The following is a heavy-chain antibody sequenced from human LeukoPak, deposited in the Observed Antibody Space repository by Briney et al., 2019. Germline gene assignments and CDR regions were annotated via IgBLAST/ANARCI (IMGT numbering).Heavy chain of an antibody. CDR2: INHSGST. CDR3: ARYGVRYFDWLRSFDI. CDR1: GGSFSGYY. J-gene: IGHJ3*02. Sequence: SETLSLTCAVYGGSFSGYYWSWIRQPPGKGLEWIGEINHSGSTNYNPSLKSRVTISVDTSKNQFSLKLSSVTAADTAVYYCARYGVRYFDWLRSFDIWGQGTMVTVSS. D-gene: IGHD3-9*01. V-gene: IGHV4-34*01.